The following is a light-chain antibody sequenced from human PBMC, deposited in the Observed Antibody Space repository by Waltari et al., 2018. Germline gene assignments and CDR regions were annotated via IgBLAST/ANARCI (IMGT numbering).Light chain of an antibody. Sequence: QLVLTQSPSASASLGASVKLTCTLDSGHSSNIVAWLQQHPAKGPRYLMKVNSDGSHSKGDEIPDRFSGSSSGAERYLTISSVQSEDEADYYCETGGHGTWVFGGWTKLTVL. CDR1: SGHSSNI. J-gene: IGLJ3*02. V-gene: IGLV4-69*02. CDR2: VNSDGSH. CDR3: ETGGHGTWV.